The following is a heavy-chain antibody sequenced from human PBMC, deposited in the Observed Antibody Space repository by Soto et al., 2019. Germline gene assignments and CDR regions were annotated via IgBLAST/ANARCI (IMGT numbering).Heavy chain of an antibody. J-gene: IGHJ4*02. V-gene: IGHV3-23*01. D-gene: IGHD1-1*01. CDR2: VSASGLNT. CDR3: AKDRPRMTSGSFFDY. CDR1: GFTFSTYA. Sequence: EVQLLESGGKLVQPGGSLTLSCAASGFTFSTYAMVWVRQAPGKGLEWVSGVSASGLNTDYADPVKGRFKISRDNSKNTVSLHMNSLRAEDTVLYYCAKDRPRMTSGSFFDYWGQGTPVTVSS.